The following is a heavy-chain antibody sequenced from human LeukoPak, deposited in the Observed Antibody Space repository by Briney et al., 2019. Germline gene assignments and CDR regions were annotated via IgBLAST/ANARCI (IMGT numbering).Heavy chain of an antibody. V-gene: IGHV3-23*01. CDR2: ISGSGNST. J-gene: IGHJ4*02. CDR1: GLTFSGSA. Sequence: GGSLRLSCAASGLTFSGSAMSWVRQAPGKGLEWVSLISGSGNSTYYADSVKGRFTISRDNSKNTLYLQMNRLRAEDTAVYYCAKVLVLVSANRYYFDYWGQGTLVTVSS. D-gene: IGHD2-15*01. CDR3: AKVLVLVSANRYYFDY.